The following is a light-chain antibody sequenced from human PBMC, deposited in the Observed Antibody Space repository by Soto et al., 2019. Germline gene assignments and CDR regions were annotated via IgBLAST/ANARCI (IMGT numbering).Light chain of an antibody. CDR1: SSDVGGYNY. J-gene: IGLJ1*01. CDR3: SSYTSSSTPYV. Sequence: QSVLTQPASVSGSPGQSITISCTGTSSDVGGYNYVSWYQKHPGKAPKLMIYEFSNRPSGVSNRFSGSKSGNTASLTISGLQAEVEADYYYSSYTSSSTPYVFGTGTKLTVL. V-gene: IGLV2-14*01. CDR2: EFS.